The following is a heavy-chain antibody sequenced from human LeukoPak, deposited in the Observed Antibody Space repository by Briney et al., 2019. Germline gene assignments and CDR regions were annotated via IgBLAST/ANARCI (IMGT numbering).Heavy chain of an antibody. CDR2: ISAYNGNT. Sequence: ASVKVSCKASGYTFNSYGISRVRQAPGQGLEWMGWISAYNGNTNYAQKLQGRVTMTTDTSTSTAYMELRSLRSDDTAVYYCARTVVVVPAAMGSYYFDYWGQGTLVTVSS. V-gene: IGHV1-18*04. CDR3: ARTVVVVPAAMGSYYFDY. CDR1: GYTFNSYG. D-gene: IGHD2-2*01. J-gene: IGHJ4*02.